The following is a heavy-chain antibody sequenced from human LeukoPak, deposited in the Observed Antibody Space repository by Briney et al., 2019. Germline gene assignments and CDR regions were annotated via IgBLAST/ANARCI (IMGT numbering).Heavy chain of an antibody. J-gene: IGHJ4*02. V-gene: IGHV3-11*04. Sequence: GGSLRLSCAASGFAFRDYYMSWIRQPPGKGLEWVSYIRSTGGINSIADSVKGRFTISRDNAKNSLYLQMNSLRAEDTAVYYCARDGDLTPAVPFDYWGQGTLVTVSS. D-gene: IGHD6-25*01. CDR1: GFAFRDYY. CDR2: IRSTGGIN. CDR3: ARDGDLTPAVPFDY.